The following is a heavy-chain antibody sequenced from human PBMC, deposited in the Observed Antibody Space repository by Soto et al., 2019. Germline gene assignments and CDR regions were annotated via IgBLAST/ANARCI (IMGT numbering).Heavy chain of an antibody. Sequence: ASVKVSCKASGYTLTGCYMHWVRQAPGQGLEWMGWINPNSGGTNYAQKFQGWVTMTRDTSISTAYMELSRLRSDDTAVYYCATTSVTQFDYWGQGTLVTVSS. D-gene: IGHD1-26*01. J-gene: IGHJ4*02. CDR3: ATTSVTQFDY. CDR1: GYTLTGCY. V-gene: IGHV1-2*04. CDR2: INPNSGGT.